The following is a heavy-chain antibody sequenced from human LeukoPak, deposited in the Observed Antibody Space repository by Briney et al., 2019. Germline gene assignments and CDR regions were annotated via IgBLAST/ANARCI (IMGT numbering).Heavy chain of an antibody. J-gene: IGHJ4*02. CDR2: INSDGSST. Sequence: GGSLRLSCAASGFTFSSYWMHWVRQAPGKGLVWVSRINSDGSSTSYADSVKGRFTISRDNAKNTLYLQMNSLRAEDTAVYYCAGDKTTGGWYEFDYWGQGTLVTVSS. V-gene: IGHV3-74*01. CDR3: AGDKTTGGWYEFDY. D-gene: IGHD6-19*01. CDR1: GFTFSSYW.